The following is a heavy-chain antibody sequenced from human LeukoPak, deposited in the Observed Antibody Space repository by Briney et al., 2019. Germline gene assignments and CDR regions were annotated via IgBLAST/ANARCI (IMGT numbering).Heavy chain of an antibody. CDR2: ISGSSDNT. J-gene: IGHJ4*02. D-gene: IGHD3-22*01. Sequence: SGGSLRLSCAASGFTFDNYAMTWVRQAPGKGLEWVSGISGSSDNTYYADSVKGRFTISRDNSKNTLHLQMKSLRAEDTAVYYCATPLDYYDRSDSHQGGDWGQGTLVTVSS. CDR1: GFTFDNYA. CDR3: ATPLDYYDRSDSHQGGD. V-gene: IGHV3-23*01.